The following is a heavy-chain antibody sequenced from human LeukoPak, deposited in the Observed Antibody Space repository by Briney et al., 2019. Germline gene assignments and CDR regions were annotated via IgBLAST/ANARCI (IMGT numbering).Heavy chain of an antibody. CDR2: KYYSGSA. V-gene: IGHV4-31*03. Sequence: SETLSLTCNVSGVSVSDGRYYWTWIRQHPGKGLEWIGYKYYSGSAKYNPSLKSRLTIPIDTSKNQFSLQLSSVTAADTATYYCATPYCSSISCLDVFNMWGQGTRVTVPS. CDR3: ATPYCSSISCLDVFNM. D-gene: IGHD2-2*01. CDR1: GVSVSDGRYY. J-gene: IGHJ3*02.